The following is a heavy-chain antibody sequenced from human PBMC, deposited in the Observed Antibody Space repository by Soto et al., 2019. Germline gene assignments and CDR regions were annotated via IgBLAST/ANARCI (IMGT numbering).Heavy chain of an antibody. D-gene: IGHD4-17*01. CDR1: GFTFSSYA. CDR2: ISGSGGST. J-gene: IGHJ4*02. Sequence: GGSLRLSCAASGFTFSSYAMSWVRQAPGKGLEWVSAISGSGGSTYYADSVKGRFTISRDNSKNTLYLQMNSLRAEDTAVYYCAKDPRNYGDYEPFDYWGQGTLVTVSS. CDR3: AKDPRNYGDYEPFDY. V-gene: IGHV3-23*01.